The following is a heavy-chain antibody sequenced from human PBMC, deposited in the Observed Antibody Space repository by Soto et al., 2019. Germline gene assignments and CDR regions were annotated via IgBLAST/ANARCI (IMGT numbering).Heavy chain of an antibody. CDR1: GGSISSGGYS. CDR2: IYHSGST. J-gene: IGHJ3*02. CDR3: ARRPVTHWGAFDI. V-gene: IGHV4-30-2*01. Sequence: QLQLQESGSGLVKPSQTLSLTCAVSGGSISSGGYSWSWIRQPPGKGRGWTGYIYHSGSTYYNPSLKSRVXNSINXXKNQFSLKLSSVTAADTAVYYCARRPVTHWGAFDIWGQGTMVTVSS. D-gene: IGHD4-17*01.